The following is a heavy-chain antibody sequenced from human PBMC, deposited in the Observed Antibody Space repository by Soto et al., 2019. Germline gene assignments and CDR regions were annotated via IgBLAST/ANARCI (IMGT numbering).Heavy chain of an antibody. D-gene: IGHD3-22*01. CDR3: ASSSGYYYVGGKFDY. CDR1: GFTFSSYE. V-gene: IGHV3-48*03. CDR2: ISSSGSTI. J-gene: IGHJ4*02. Sequence: PGGSLRLSCAASGFTFSSYEMNWVRQAPGKGLEWVSYISSSGSTIYYADSVKGRFTISRDNAKNSLYLQMNSLRAEDTAVYYCASSSGYYYVGGKFDYWGQGTLVTVSS.